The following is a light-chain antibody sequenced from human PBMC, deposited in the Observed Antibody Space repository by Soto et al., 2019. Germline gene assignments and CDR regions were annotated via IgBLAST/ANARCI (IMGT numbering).Light chain of an antibody. CDR2: ANT. V-gene: IGLV1-40*01. CDR3: QSYDDSLGGHVI. CDR1: SSYIGAGYD. J-gene: IGLJ2*01. Sequence: QLVLTQPPSVSGAPGQRVTSSCTGSSSYIGAGYDVHCYQQLPGTAPKLLIYANTNRPSGVPDRCSGSKSGTSASLAITGLHAEDEADYYCQSYDDSLGGHVIFGGGTKLTVL.